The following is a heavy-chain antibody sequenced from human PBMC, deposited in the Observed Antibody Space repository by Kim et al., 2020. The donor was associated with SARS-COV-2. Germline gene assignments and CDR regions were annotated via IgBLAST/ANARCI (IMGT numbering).Heavy chain of an antibody. Sequence: DSVKGIFTISRDHAKNTLYLQMNSLRAEDTAVYYCARDRDTAMGYDAFDIWGQGTMVTVSS. J-gene: IGHJ3*02. D-gene: IGHD5-18*01. CDR3: ARDRDTAMGYDAFDI. V-gene: IGHV3-74*01.